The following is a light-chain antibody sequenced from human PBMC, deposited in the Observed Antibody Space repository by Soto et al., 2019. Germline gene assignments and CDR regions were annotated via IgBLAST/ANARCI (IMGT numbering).Light chain of an antibody. Sequence: EIVMTQSPATLSVSPGEGATLSCRASHSVDSNLAWYQQKPGQAPRLLIFGASTRATGIPTRFSGGGSGTDFTLTISSLQSEDFAVYYCQQYGSSGTFGQGTKV. CDR2: GAS. CDR3: QQYGSSGT. J-gene: IGKJ1*01. CDR1: HSVDSN. V-gene: IGKV3D-15*01.